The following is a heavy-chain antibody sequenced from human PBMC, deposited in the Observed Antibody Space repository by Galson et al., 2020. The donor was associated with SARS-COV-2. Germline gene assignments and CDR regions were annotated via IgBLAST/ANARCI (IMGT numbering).Heavy chain of an antibody. J-gene: IGHJ5*02. V-gene: IGHV1-2*02. D-gene: IGHD1-26*01. CDR2: INPNSGST. CDR3: ARGFMSAGSGSWFDP. CDR1: GYTFTGYY. Sequence: GESLKISCKASGYTFTGYYMHWVRQAPGQGLEWMGWINPNSGSTNYAQKFQGRVTMTRDTSISTAYMELSRLRSDDTAVYYCARGFMSAGSGSWFDPWGQGTLVTVSS.